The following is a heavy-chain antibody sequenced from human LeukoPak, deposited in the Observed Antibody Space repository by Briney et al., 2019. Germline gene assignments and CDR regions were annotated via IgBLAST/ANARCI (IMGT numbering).Heavy chain of an antibody. J-gene: IGHJ6*02. CDR3: ARTNIITGMTWKYYYGMDV. D-gene: IGHD1-20*01. CDR2: IYYSGST. Sequence: SETLSRTCTVSGGSISSSSYYWGWIRQPPGKGLEWIGSIYYSGSTYYNPSLKSRVTISVDTSKNQFSLKLISVTAEDTAVYYCARTNIITGMTWKYYYGMDVWGQGTTVTVSS. V-gene: IGHV4-39*01. CDR1: GGSISSSSYY.